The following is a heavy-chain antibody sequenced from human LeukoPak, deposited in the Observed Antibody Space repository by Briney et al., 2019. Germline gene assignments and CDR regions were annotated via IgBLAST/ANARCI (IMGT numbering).Heavy chain of an antibody. V-gene: IGHV4-39*07. J-gene: IGHJ4*02. Sequence: SETLSLTCSVSGGAINSRTYYWGWIRQPPGKGLEWIGSISYSGSTYYHPSLKSRVTLSLDTSKKQFSLNLSSVTAADTAVYYCARVFRYCSGGSCYYFDYWGQGTLVTVSS. D-gene: IGHD2-15*01. CDR1: GGAINSRTYY. CDR2: ISYSGST. CDR3: ARVFRYCSGGSCYYFDY.